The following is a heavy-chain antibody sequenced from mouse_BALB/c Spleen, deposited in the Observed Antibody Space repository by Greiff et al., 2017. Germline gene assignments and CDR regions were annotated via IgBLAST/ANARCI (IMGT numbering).Heavy chain of an antibody. CDR3: ARGEDGYYAY. Sequence: QVHVKQSGAELVRPGTSVKISCKASGYTFTNYWLGWVKQRPGHGLEWIGDIYPGGGYTNYNEKFKGKATLTADTSSSTAYMQLSSLTSEDSAVYFCARGEDGYYAYWGQGTLVTVSA. CDR2: IYPGGGYT. CDR1: GYTFTNYW. J-gene: IGHJ3*01. V-gene: IGHV1-63*02. D-gene: IGHD2-3*01.